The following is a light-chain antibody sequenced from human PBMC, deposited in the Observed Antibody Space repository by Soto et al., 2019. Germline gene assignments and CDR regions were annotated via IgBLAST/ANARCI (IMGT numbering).Light chain of an antibody. Sequence: QSVLTQPASLSGSPVQSVTISCTGTSRDVGGYNYVSWYQQHPGKAPKLMIYDFSNPPSAVSNRFSGSKSGNTASLTISGLQAEDEADYYCSSYTSSSLEVFGTGTKVTVL. V-gene: IGLV2-14*03. CDR2: DFS. J-gene: IGLJ1*01. CDR1: SRDVGGYNY. CDR3: SSYTSSSLEV.